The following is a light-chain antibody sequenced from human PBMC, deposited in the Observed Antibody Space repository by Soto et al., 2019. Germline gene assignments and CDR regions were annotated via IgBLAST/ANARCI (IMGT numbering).Light chain of an antibody. CDR1: QSVSSSH. CDR2: GAS. CDR3: QQYNNWPPYT. Sequence: EIVLTQSPGTLSLSPGERATLSCRASQSVSSSHLAWYQQKPGQAPRLLIYGASSRATGIPDRFSGSGSGTDFTLTISSLEPEDFAVYYCQQYNNWPPYTFGQGTKVDI. V-gene: IGKV3-20*01. J-gene: IGKJ2*01.